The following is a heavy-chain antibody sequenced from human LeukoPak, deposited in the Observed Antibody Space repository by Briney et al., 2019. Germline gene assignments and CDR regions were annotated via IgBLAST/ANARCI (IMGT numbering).Heavy chain of an antibody. V-gene: IGHV4-39*07. CDR3: ARGVSIPTTPKFDF. D-gene: IGHD2-15*01. Sequence: SETLSLTCTVSGASITSSNYYWLWLRQPPGKGLEWIGSIYYTGITYYNLSLKSRVTISVDTSKNQFSLKLSSVTAADTAVYYCARGVSIPTTPKFDFWGQGTLVTVSS. J-gene: IGHJ4*02. CDR1: GASITSSNYY. CDR2: IYYTGIT.